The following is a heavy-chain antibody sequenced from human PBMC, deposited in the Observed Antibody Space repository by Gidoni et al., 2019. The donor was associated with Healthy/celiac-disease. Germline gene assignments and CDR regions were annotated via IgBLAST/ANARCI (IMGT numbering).Heavy chain of an antibody. CDR3: ATAQGASHAGYYFDY. V-gene: IGHV3-30*03. J-gene: IGHJ4*02. Sequence: QVQLVESGGGVVQPGRSLRLSCAASGFTFISYGMHWVRQAPGKGLEWVAVISYDGSNKYYADSVKGRFTISRDNSKNTLYLQMNSLRAEDTAVYYCATAQGASHAGYYFDYWGQGTLVTVSS. CDR1: GFTFISYG. CDR2: ISYDGSNK. D-gene: IGHD3-16*01.